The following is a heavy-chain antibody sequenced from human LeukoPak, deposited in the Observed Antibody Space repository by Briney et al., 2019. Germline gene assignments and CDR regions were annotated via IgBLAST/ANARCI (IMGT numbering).Heavy chain of an antibody. V-gene: IGHV3-7*01. CDR2: IKQDGSEK. J-gene: IGHJ4*02. CDR1: GFTFSSYW. D-gene: IGHD6-6*01. CDR3: ARDSLSYSSSSQFDY. Sequence: GGSLRLSCAASGFTFSSYWMSWVRQAPGKGLEWVANIKQDGSEKYYVDSVKGRITISRDNAKNSLYLQMNSLRAEDTAVYYCARDSLSYSSSSQFDYWGQGTLVTVSS.